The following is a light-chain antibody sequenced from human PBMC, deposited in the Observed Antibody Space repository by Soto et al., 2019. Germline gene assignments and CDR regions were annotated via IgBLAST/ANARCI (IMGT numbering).Light chain of an antibody. CDR2: GAS. CDR3: QQYGSSPRT. J-gene: IGKJ1*01. Sequence: EIVLTQSPGTLSLSPGERATLSCRASQSVSSNSLAWYQQRPGQAPRLLIYGASSRATGIPDRFSGSGSGTAFTLTISRLETEDFAVYYCQQYGSSPRTFGQGTKVEIK. V-gene: IGKV3-20*01. CDR1: QSVSSNS.